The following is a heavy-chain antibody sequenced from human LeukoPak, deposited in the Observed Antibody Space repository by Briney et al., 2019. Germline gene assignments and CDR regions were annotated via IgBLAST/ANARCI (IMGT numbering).Heavy chain of an antibody. CDR3: ARATYYDFWSGSRDAFDI. Sequence: ASVKVSCKASGYTFTSYDINWVRQATGQGLEWMGWMNPNSGNTGYAQKFQGRVTITRNTSISTAYMELSSLRSEDTAVYYCARATYYDFWSGSRDAFDIWGQGTMVTVSS. D-gene: IGHD3-3*01. CDR1: GYTFTSYD. J-gene: IGHJ3*02. CDR2: MNPNSGNT. V-gene: IGHV1-8*03.